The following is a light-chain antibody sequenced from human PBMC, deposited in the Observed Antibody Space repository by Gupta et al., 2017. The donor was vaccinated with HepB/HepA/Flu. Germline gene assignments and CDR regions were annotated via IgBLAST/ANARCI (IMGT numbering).Light chain of an antibody. CDR2: WAS. Sequence: DIVMTKHPLCLLVFPGGPGSISCSPSQSLLHSKSYNYLDWYLQKPGQSPQLLIYWASNRATGVPDRFSGSGSGTDFTLKISRVEAEDVAVYYCKQALQTPYTFGQGTKLEIK. J-gene: IGKJ2*01. CDR1: QSLLHSKSYNY. CDR3: KQALQTPYT. V-gene: IGKV2-28*01.